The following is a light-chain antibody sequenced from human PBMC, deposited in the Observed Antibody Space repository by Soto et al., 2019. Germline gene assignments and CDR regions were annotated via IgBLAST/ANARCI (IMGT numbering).Light chain of an antibody. CDR3: QQTNSFPLT. Sequence: DIQMTQSPSSVSASVGDIVTITCRASQDISTYLAWYQQRPGKAPNLLIYAASTLQSGFPSRFSGSGSGTAFSLTSSSLQHEDSATYYCQQTNSFPLTFGGGTKVEIK. CDR2: AAS. CDR1: QDISTY. J-gene: IGKJ4*01. V-gene: IGKV1-12*01.